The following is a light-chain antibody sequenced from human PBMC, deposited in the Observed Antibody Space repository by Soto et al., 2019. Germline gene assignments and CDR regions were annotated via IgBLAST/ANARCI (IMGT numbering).Light chain of an antibody. J-gene: IGKJ5*01. CDR2: GAS. Sequence: EIVLTQSPGTLSLSPGERATLSCRASQSISSSYLAWYQQKPGQAPRLPIYGASSRATGIPDRFSGSGSGTDFTLTISGLDPEDFAVYYCQQYGTSPITFGQGTRLEIK. CDR1: QSISSSY. CDR3: QQYGTSPIT. V-gene: IGKV3-20*01.